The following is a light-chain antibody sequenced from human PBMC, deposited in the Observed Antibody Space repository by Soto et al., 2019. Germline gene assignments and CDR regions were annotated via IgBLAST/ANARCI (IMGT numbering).Light chain of an antibody. CDR3: SSYTSSSPYV. CDR2: DVS. Sequence: QSALTQPPSVSGSPGQSVTISCTGTSSDVGSYNRVSWYQQPPGTAPKVMIYDVSNRPSGVPDRFSGSKSGNTASLTISGLQAEDESDYSCSSYTSSSPYVFGPGTKVTVL. V-gene: IGLV2-18*02. CDR1: SSDVGSYNR. J-gene: IGLJ1*01.